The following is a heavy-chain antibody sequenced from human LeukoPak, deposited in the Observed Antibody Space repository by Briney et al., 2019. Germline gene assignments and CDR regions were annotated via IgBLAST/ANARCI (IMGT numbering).Heavy chain of an antibody. D-gene: IGHD2-8*01. J-gene: IGHJ3*02. CDR2: ISSSGSTI. CDR3: AREIMGGEAFDI. V-gene: IGHV3-48*03. Sequence: GGSLRLSCAASGFTFSSYAMNWVRQAPGKGLEWVSYISSSGSTIYYADSVKGRFTISRDNAKNSLYLQMNSLRAEDTAVYYCAREIMGGEAFDIWGQGTMVTVSS. CDR1: GFTFSSYA.